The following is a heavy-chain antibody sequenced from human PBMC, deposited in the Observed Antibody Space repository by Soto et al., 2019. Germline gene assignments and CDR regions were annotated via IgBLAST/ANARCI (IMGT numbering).Heavy chain of an antibody. CDR2: IRSNIDGATT. V-gene: IGHV3-15*01. CDR3: TTDWCSGTHYVRAFDV. Sequence: EVLLVESGGGLVKPGGSLRLSCAASGFPFRLACMTWVRQAPGKGLEWVGHIRSNIDGATTAYAAPVKGRFSFSRDESKNTVYLQMNSLIAGDTAVYYCTTDWCSGTHYVRAFDVWAQGTMVTVSS. J-gene: IGHJ3*01. D-gene: IGHD3-10*02. CDR1: GFPFRLAC.